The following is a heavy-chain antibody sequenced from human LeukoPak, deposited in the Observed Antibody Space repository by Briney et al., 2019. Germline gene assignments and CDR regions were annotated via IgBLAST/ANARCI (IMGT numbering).Heavy chain of an antibody. Sequence: GASLSLSCAASGFTFSSYSMKWLRPPPGKGLEWGFYISSGCATKYYADSVKGRITISRDSANNSLYLQMNRLRADDKAVYYCATHYCSSSSCYPDYWGQGTLVTVSS. V-gene: IGHV3-48*01. CDR1: GFTFSSYS. D-gene: IGHD2-2*01. J-gene: IGHJ4*02. CDR2: ISSGCATK. CDR3: ATHYCSSSSCYPDY.